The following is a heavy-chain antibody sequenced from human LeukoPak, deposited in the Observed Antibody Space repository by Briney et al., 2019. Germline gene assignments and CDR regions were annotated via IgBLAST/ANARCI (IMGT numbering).Heavy chain of an antibody. J-gene: IGHJ4*02. V-gene: IGHV1-2*02. D-gene: IGHD3-22*01. CDR3: ARHIYDSSGYQTFDY. CDR2: INPNSGGT. CDR1: GYTFTGYY. Sequence: ASVKVSCKASGYTFTGYYMHWVRQAPGQGLEWMGWINPNSGGTNYAQKFQGRVTMTRDTSISTAYVELSRLRSDDTAVYYCARHIYDSSGYQTFDYWGQGTLVTVSS.